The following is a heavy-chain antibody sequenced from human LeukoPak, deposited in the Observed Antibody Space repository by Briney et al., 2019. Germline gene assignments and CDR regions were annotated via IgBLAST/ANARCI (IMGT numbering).Heavy chain of an antibody. CDR1: GGSFSGYY. CDR2: INHSGST. CDR3: ARGRAAAGTFPYRKSYYYMDV. Sequence: PSETLSLTCAVYGGSFSGYYWSWIRQPPGKGLEWIGEINHSGSTNYNPSLKSRVTISVDTSKNQFSLKLSSVTAADTAVCYCARGRAAAGTFPYRKSYYYMDVWGKGTTVTVSS. D-gene: IGHD6-13*01. J-gene: IGHJ6*03. V-gene: IGHV4-34*01.